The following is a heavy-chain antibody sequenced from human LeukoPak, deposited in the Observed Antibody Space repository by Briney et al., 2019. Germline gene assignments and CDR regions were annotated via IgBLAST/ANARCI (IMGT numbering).Heavy chain of an antibody. CDR3: AREDSSGYYSYFDY. D-gene: IGHD3-22*01. V-gene: IGHV4-4*07. CDR2: IYTSGST. Sequence: PSETLSLTCTVSGGSISSYYWSWIRQPAGKGLEWIGRIYTSGSTNYNPSLKSRVTMSVGTSKNQFSLKLSSVTAADTAVYYCAREDSSGYYSYFDYWGQGTLVTVSS. J-gene: IGHJ4*02. CDR1: GGSISSYY.